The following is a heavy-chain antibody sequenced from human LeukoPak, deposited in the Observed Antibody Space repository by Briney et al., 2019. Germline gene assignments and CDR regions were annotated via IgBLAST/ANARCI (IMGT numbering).Heavy chain of an antibody. J-gene: IGHJ4*02. CDR2: ISSSGSYT. CDR3: AGRTTSYFDF. D-gene: IGHD4-17*01. Sequence: GGSLRLSCAASGFTFSDYYMSWIRQAPGKGLEWVSYISSSGSYTNYADSAKGRFTISRDNAKNSLYLQMNSLRAEDTAVYYCAGRTTSYFDFWGQGTLVTVSS. V-gene: IGHV3-11*06. CDR1: GFTFSDYY.